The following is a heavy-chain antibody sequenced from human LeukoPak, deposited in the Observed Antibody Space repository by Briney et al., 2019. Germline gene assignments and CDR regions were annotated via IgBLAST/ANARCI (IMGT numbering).Heavy chain of an antibody. J-gene: IGHJ4*02. CDR1: GFTVSSYY. CDR2: IYSVGST. V-gene: IGHV3-53*01. CDR3: ARAPTRGYNYGNFDY. Sequence: GGSLRLSCAASGFTVSSYYMSWVRQAPGKGLEWVSVIYSVGSTYYADSVKGRFTISRDNSKNTLYLQMNSLRAEDTAVYYCARAPTRGYNYGNFDYWGQGTLVTVSS. D-gene: IGHD5-18*01.